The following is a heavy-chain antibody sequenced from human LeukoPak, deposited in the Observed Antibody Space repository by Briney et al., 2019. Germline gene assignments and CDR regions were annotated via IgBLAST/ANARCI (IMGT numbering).Heavy chain of an antibody. CDR3: ARSPNYYDNTLTPFDY. CDR1: GGTFSSYA. Sequence: GSSVKVSCKASGGTFSSYAISWVRQAPGQGLEWMGGIIPIFGTANYAQKFQGRVTITTDESTSTAYMELSSLRSEDTAVYYCARSPNYYDNTLTPFDYWGQGTLVTVSS. D-gene: IGHD3-22*01. V-gene: IGHV1-69*05. CDR2: IIPIFGTA. J-gene: IGHJ4*02.